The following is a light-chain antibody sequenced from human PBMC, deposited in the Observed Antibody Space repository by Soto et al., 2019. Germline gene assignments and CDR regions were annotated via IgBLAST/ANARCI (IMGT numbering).Light chain of an antibody. CDR1: QSISSW. J-gene: IGKJ1*01. CDR2: DAS. CDR3: QQYNSPPWT. Sequence: DIQMTQSPSTLSASVGDRVTITCRASQSISSWLAWYQQKPGKAPKLLIYDASSLEGGVPSRFSGSGSGTEFTLTISSLQPDDFATYYCQQYNSPPWTFGQGTKV. V-gene: IGKV1-5*01.